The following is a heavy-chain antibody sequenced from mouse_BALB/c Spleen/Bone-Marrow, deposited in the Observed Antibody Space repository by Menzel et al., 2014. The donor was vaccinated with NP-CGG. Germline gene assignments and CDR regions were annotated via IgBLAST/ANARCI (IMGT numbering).Heavy chain of an antibody. CDR1: GYTFXDYN. J-gene: IGHJ4*01. V-gene: IGHV1S29*02. D-gene: IGHD2-10*02. CDR3: TRREYGNYGYAMDY. Sequence: EVQLQQSGPELVKPGASVKISCKASGYTFXDYNMHWVKQSHGKSLEWIGYIYPYNGGTGYNQKFKSKATLAVDNSSSTAYMGLRSLTSEDSAVYYCTRREYGNYGYAMDYWGQGTSVTVPS. CDR2: IYPYNGGT.